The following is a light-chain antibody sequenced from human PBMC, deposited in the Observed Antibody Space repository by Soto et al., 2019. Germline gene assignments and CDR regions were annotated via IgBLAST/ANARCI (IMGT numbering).Light chain of an antibody. CDR2: EVS. CDR3: CSYAGSSTYVL. V-gene: IGLV2-23*02. CDR1: SSDVGSYNL. J-gene: IGLJ2*01. Sequence: QSALTQPASVSGSSGQSITISCTGTSSDVGSYNLVSWYQQHPGKAPQLMIYEVSKRPSGVSNRFSGSKSGNTASLTISGLQAEDEADYYCCSYAGSSTYVLFGGGTKLTVL.